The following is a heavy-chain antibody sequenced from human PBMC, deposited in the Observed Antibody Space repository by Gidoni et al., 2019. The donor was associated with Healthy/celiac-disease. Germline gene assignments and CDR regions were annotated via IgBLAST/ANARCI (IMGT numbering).Heavy chain of an antibody. V-gene: IGHV3-64D*06. CDR3: VKERTYYDFWSGPLGYYYYGMDV. Sequence: EVQLVESGGGWVQPGGSLRRSCSASGSTFSSYAMHWLRRAPWKGLEYVSAISSNGGSTYYAASVKGRFTISRDNSKNTLYLQMSSLRAEDTAVYYCVKERTYYDFWSGPLGYYYYGMDVWGQGTTVTVSS. CDR2: ISSNGGST. D-gene: IGHD3-3*01. J-gene: IGHJ6*02. CDR1: GSTFSSYA.